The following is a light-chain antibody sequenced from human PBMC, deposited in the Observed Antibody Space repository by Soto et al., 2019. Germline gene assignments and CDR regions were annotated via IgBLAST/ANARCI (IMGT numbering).Light chain of an antibody. V-gene: IGLV1-44*01. Sequence: QSVLTQPPSASGTPGQRVTISCSGSSSNIGSNTVNWYQQLPGTAPKLLIYSNNQRPSGVPDRFSGSKSGTSASLAMSGLQSEDEADYYCAAWDDSLNGRVFGTGTKLTVL. J-gene: IGLJ1*01. CDR2: SNN. CDR3: AAWDDSLNGRV. CDR1: SSNIGSNT.